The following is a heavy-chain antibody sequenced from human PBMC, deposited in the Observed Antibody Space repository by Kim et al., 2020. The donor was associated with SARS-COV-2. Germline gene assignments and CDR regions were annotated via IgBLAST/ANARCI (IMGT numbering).Heavy chain of an antibody. Sequence: SETLSLTCTVSGGSISSGGYYWSWIRQHPGKGLEWIGYIYYSGSTYYNPSLKSRVTISVDTSKNQFSLKQSSVTAADTAVYYCARVLLWFGEFHYFDYWGQGTLVTVSS. V-gene: IGHV4-31*03. J-gene: IGHJ4*02. D-gene: IGHD3-10*01. CDR3: ARVLLWFGEFHYFDY. CDR2: IYYSGST. CDR1: GGSISSGGYY.